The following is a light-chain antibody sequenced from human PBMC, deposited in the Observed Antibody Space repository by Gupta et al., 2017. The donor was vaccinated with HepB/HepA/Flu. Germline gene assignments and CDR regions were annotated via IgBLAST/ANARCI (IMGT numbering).Light chain of an antibody. CDR1: QSISSY. CDR3: LQSDSTPLT. Sequence: EIQMTQSPSSLSASVGDRVTITCRASQSISSYLNWYQQKPGKAPKLLIYAASSLQSGVPSRFSGSGSGTDFTLTISRLQPEDFATYYCLQSDSTPLTFGHGTKVDIK. J-gene: IGKJ3*01. V-gene: IGKV1-39*01. CDR2: AAS.